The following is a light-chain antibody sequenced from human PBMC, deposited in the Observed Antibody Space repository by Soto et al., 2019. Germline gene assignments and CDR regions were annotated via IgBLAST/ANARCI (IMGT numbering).Light chain of an antibody. J-gene: IGLJ2*01. Sequence: QSVLTQPASVSGSPGQSITVSCTGTISDVGGYDYVSWYQHHPGEAPKLMIYDVSNRPSGVSNRFSGSKSGNTASLTISGLQAEDEADYYCCSYTINSTLVFGGGTKLTVL. CDR3: CSYTINSTLV. V-gene: IGLV2-14*03. CDR1: ISDVGGYDY. CDR2: DVS.